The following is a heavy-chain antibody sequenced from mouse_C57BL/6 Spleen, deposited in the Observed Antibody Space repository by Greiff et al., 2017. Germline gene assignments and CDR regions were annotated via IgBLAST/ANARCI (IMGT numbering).Heavy chain of an antibody. CDR1: GYTFTDYY. Sequence: EVQLQQSGPELVKPGASVKISCKASGYTFTDYYMNWVKQSHGKSLEWIGDINPNNGGTSYNQKFKGKATLTVDKSSSTAYMELRSLTSEDSAVYYCARSEDYEDRFAYWGQGTLVTVSA. CDR2: INPNNGGT. D-gene: IGHD2-4*01. CDR3: ARSEDYEDRFAY. J-gene: IGHJ3*01. V-gene: IGHV1-26*01.